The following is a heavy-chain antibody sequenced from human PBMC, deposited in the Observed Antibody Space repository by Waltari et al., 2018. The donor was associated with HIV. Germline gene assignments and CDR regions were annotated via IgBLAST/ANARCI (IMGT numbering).Heavy chain of an antibody. J-gene: IGHJ3*02. CDR2: ISATNGNT. D-gene: IGHD5-18*01. CDR1: GYTFTNTD. V-gene: IGHV1-18*01. Sequence: QAHLVQSGAEVKTPGASVKVSCKASGYTFTNTDIHWVRQAPGQGLEWMGWISATNGNTNYAQKFQGRVTMTTDTSTSTAYMELRSLRSDDTAVYYCAREVPHTAMIYDAFDIWGQGTVVTVSS. CDR3: AREVPHTAMIYDAFDI.